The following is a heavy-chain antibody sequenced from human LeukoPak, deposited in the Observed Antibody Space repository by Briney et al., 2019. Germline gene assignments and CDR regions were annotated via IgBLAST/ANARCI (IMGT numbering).Heavy chain of an antibody. CDR2: IYYSGST. Sequence: MSSETLSLTCTVSGGSISSGGYYSSWIRQHPGKGLEWIGYIYYSGSTYYNPSLKSRVTISVDTSKNEFSLKLNSVSAADTAVYYCASVELATTNFDSWGQGTLVTVSP. J-gene: IGHJ4*02. D-gene: IGHD5-24*01. V-gene: IGHV4-31*03. CDR3: ASVELATTNFDS. CDR1: GGSISSGGYY.